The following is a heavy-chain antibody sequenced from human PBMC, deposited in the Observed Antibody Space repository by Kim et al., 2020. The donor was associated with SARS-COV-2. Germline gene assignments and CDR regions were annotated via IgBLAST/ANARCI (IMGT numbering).Heavy chain of an antibody. CDR3: ARARITMVVVVNAFDI. CDR1: GGSISSGCYY. Sequence: SETLSLTCTVSGGSISSGCYYWSWLRQHPGKDLEWIGYIYYSGSTYYNPSLKSRVTISVDTAKNQFSLKLSSVTAADTAVYYCARARITMVVVVNAFDIWGQGTMVTVSS. CDR2: IYYSGST. D-gene: IGHD3-22*01. J-gene: IGHJ3*02. V-gene: IGHV4-31*03.